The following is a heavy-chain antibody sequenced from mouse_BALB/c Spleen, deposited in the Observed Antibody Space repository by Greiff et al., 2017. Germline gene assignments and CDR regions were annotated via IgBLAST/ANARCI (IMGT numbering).Heavy chain of an antibody. J-gene: IGHJ2*01. Sequence: EVHLVESGGGLVQPGGSRKLSCAASGFTFSDYGMAWVRQAPGKGPEWVAFISNLAYSIYYADTVTGRFTISRENAKNTLYLEMSSLRSEDTAMYYCARDKGYYFDYWGQGTTLTVSS. CDR3: ARDKGYYFDY. CDR1: GFTFSDYG. CDR2: ISNLAYSI. V-gene: IGHV5-15*02.